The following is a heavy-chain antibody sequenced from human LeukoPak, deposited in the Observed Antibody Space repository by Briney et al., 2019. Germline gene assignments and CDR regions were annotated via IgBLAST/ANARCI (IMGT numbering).Heavy chain of an antibody. V-gene: IGHV3-23*01. CDR3: AKTQWKVGATDYFDY. J-gene: IGHJ4*02. CDR1: GFAFNNYA. D-gene: IGHD1-26*01. Sequence: PGGSLRLSCAASGFAFNNYAMTWVRQPPGKGLEWVSNINDNGGQRHYADSVKGRFTISRDNSKNMMFLQMDSLRAEDTAVYYCAKTQWKVGATDYFDYWGQGILVTVSS. CDR2: INDNGGQR.